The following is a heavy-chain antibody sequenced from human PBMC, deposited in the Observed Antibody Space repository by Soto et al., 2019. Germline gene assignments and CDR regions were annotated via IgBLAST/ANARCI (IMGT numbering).Heavy chain of an antibody. CDR1: GFTFDDYA. Sequence: EVQLVESGGVVVQPGGSLRLSCAASGFTFDDYAMHWVRQAPGKGLEWVSLISWDGGSTYYADSVKGRFTISRDNSKNSLYLQMNSLRGEDSALYYCAKDIGVGSSWYHFDYWGQGTLVTVSS. V-gene: IGHV3-43D*04. J-gene: IGHJ4*02. CDR3: AKDIGVGSSWYHFDY. D-gene: IGHD6-13*01. CDR2: ISWDGGST.